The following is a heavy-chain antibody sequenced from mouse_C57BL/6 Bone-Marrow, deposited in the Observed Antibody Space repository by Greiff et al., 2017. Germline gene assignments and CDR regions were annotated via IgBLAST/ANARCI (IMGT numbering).Heavy chain of an antibody. CDR3: SLATVVATDY. V-gene: IGHV3-6*01. Sequence: DVQLQESGPGLVKPSQSLSLTCSVTGYSIPSGYYWNWIRQFPGNKLEWMGYISYDGSNNYNPSLKNRISITRDTSKNQFFLKLNSVTTEDTATYYCSLATVVATDYWGQGTTLTVSS. CDR1: GYSIPSGYY. J-gene: IGHJ2*01. CDR2: ISYDGSN. D-gene: IGHD1-1*01.